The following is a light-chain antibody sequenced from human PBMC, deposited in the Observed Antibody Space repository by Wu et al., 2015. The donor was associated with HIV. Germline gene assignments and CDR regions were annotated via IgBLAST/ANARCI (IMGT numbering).Light chain of an antibody. CDR2: GAS. V-gene: IGKV3-15*01. J-gene: IGKJ3*01. Sequence: EIVLTQSPATLSASPGESATLFCRANQDIGRKLAWYQQKPGQAPRFLILGASTRVTGVPARFRGSGSGTEFTLTIARLQSDDFAVYYCQEYHDWPPAFTFGPGTKVEIK. CDR1: QDIGRK. CDR3: QEYHDWPPAFT.